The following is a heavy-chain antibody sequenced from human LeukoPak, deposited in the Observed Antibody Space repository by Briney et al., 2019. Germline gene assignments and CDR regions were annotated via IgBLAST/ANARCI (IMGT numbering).Heavy chain of an antibody. CDR3: ARHVYSNSPRPSYFDY. CDR2: IYTSGST. J-gene: IGHJ4*02. D-gene: IGHD4-11*01. CDR1: GGSISSYY. Sequence: SETLSLTCTVSGGSISSYYWSWIRQPAGKGLEWFGRIYTSGSTNYNPSLKSRVTMSVDTSKNQFSLKLSSVTAADTAVYYCARHVYSNSPRPSYFDYWGQGTLVTVSS. V-gene: IGHV4-4*07.